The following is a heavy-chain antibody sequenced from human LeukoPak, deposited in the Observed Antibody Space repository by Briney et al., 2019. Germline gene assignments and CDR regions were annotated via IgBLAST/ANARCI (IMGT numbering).Heavy chain of an antibody. D-gene: IGHD5-12*01. V-gene: IGHV1-2*02. CDR1: GYSFTDYS. CDR2: INPKFGDT. Sequence: GASVKVSCKASGYSFTDYSMHWVRQAPGQGLEWMGWINPKFGDTNYAQNFTGRLTLTRDTSISTAYMELSRLRSDYTAMYYCARSPTRADAFAIWGRGTMVTVSS. J-gene: IGHJ3*02. CDR3: ARSPTRADAFAI.